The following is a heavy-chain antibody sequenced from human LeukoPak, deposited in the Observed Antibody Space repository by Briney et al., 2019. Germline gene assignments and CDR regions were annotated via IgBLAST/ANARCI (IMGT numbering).Heavy chain of an antibody. V-gene: IGHV3-30*02. CDR3: ARSDRKIWFGETFDY. CDR1: GFTFSSYG. J-gene: IGHJ4*02. Sequence: GGSLRLSCAASGFTFSSYGMHWVRQAPGKGLEWVAFIRYDGSNKYYADSVKGRFTISRDNSKNTLYLQMNSLRAEDTAVYYCARSDRKIWFGETFDYWGQGTLVTVSS. D-gene: IGHD3-10*01. CDR2: IRYDGSNK.